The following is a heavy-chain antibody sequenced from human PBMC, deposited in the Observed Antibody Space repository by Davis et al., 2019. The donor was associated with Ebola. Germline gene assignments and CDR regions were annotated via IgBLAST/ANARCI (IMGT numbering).Heavy chain of an antibody. Sequence: GESLKISCAASGFTFSSYAMSWVRPAPGKGLDWVSAISGSGRDTYYADSVKGRFTISRDNSKNTLYLHMNSLRAEDTAVYYCANQDYGGNSGVDYWGQGTLVTVSS. J-gene: IGHJ4*02. CDR3: ANQDYGGNSGVDY. CDR2: ISGSGRDT. CDR1: GFTFSSYA. V-gene: IGHV3-23*01. D-gene: IGHD4-23*01.